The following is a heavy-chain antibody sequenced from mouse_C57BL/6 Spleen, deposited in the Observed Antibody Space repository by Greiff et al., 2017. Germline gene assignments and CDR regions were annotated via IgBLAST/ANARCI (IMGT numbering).Heavy chain of an antibody. CDR1: GFTFSDYG. CDR3: ATYYGSSYEAY. J-gene: IGHJ3*01. Sequence: EVMLVESGGGLVKPGGSLKLSCAASGFTFSDYGMHWVRQAPEKGLEWVAYISSGSSTIYYADTVKGRFTISRDNAKNTLFLQMTSLRSEDTAMYYCATYYGSSYEAYWGQGTLVTVSA. CDR2: ISSGSSTI. V-gene: IGHV5-17*01. D-gene: IGHD1-1*01.